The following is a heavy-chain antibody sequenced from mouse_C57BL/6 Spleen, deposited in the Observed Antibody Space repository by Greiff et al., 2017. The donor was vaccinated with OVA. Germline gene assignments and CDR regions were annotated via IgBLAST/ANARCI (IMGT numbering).Heavy chain of an antibody. Sequence: VQRVESGPGLVQPSQSLSITCTVSGFSLTSYGVHWVRQSPGKGLEWLGVIWSGGSTDYNAAFISRLSISKDNSKSQVFFKMNSLQADDTAIYYCARGAYGSSYGFAYWGQGTLVTVSA. J-gene: IGHJ3*01. CDR1: GFSLTSYG. V-gene: IGHV2-2*01. CDR2: IWSGGST. D-gene: IGHD1-1*01. CDR3: ARGAYGSSYGFAY.